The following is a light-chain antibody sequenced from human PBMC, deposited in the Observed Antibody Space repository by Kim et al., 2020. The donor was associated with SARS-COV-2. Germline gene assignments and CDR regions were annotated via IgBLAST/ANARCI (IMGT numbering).Light chain of an antibody. Sequence: SPGERATRACRASQVVTNSHLAWYRQKPGQAPRLLIYGAPSRAIGIPDRFSGSGFGTDFTLTISRLEPEDFAVFYCQQYASSPPTFGQGTKVDIK. CDR3: QQYASSPPT. CDR1: QVVTNSH. J-gene: IGKJ1*01. CDR2: GAP. V-gene: IGKV3-20*01.